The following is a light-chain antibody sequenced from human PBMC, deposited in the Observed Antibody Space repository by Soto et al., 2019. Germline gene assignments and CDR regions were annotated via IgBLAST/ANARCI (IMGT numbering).Light chain of an antibody. J-gene: IGKJ2*01. CDR2: EVS. Sequence: DVVMTQSPLSLPVTLGQPASISCRSSQSLVYSDGHTSLNWFQQRPGQSPRRLTYEVSNRDSGVADGLSGGESGTDFTLKIRGVEAEDVGLYCCMQATLWPRTFGQGTKLEIK. V-gene: IGKV2-30*01. CDR1: QSLVYSDGHTS. CDR3: MQATLWPRT.